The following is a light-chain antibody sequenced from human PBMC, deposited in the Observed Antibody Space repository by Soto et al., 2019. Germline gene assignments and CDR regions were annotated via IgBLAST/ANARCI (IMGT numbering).Light chain of an antibody. J-gene: IGKJ1*01. CDR1: HTVLDSSNNKDY. CDR2: WAS. Sequence: IVMTQSPDSLSVALGERAALNCKSSHTVLDSSNNKDYLTWYQQKPGQPPKLLIYWASTREFGVPDRFSGSGSGTDFTLTISSLQAEDVAVYYCQQYYSTPRTFGHGTKVDIK. V-gene: IGKV4-1*01. CDR3: QQYYSTPRT.